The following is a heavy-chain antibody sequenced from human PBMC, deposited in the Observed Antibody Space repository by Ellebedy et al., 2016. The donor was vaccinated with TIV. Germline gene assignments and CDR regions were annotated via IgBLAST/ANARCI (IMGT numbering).Heavy chain of an antibody. CDR1: GYNFTNYL. V-gene: IGHV5-51*01. J-gene: IGHJ2*01. CDR3: GRQIAAAFWFFDL. D-gene: IGHD6-6*01. Sequence: GESLKISCKGSGYNFTNYLIGWVRQLPGKGLEWMGIIFPNDSHTRYSPSFQGQVTISADKSITSTYLQWYRLQASDTSMYYCGRQIAAAFWFFDLWGRGTLVTVSS. CDR2: IFPNDSHT.